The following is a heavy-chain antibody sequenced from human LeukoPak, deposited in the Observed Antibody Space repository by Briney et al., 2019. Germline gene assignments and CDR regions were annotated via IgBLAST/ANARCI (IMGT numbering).Heavy chain of an antibody. Sequence: PSKTLSLTCTVSGGSIRSYYWSWIRQPPGKGLEWIGYIYYSGSTNYNPSLKSRVTISVDTSKNQFSLKLSSVTAADTAVYYCARQGAGVPFDYWGRGTLVTVSS. J-gene: IGHJ4*02. V-gene: IGHV4-59*08. CDR1: GGSIRSYY. D-gene: IGHD3-10*01. CDR2: IYYSGST. CDR3: ARQGAGVPFDY.